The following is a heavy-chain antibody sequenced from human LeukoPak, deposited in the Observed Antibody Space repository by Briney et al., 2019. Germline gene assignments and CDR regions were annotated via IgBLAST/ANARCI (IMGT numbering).Heavy chain of an antibody. CDR2: IIPIFGTA. J-gene: IGHJ5*02. CDR1: GGTFSSYA. V-gene: IGHV1-69*06. D-gene: IGHD3-9*01. Sequence: GASVKVSCKASGGTFSSYAISWVRQAPGQGLEWMGGIIPIFGTANYAQKFQGRVTITADKSTSTAYMELSSLRSEDTAVYYCARSTGDGDGILTGKAFDPWGQGTLATVSS. CDR3: ARSTGDGDGILTGKAFDP.